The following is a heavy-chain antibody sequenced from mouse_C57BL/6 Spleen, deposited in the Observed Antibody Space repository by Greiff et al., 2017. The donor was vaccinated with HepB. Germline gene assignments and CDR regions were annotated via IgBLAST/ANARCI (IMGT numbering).Heavy chain of an antibody. CDR2: IYPGDGDT. Sequence: VQLQQSGAELVKPGASVKISCKASGYAFSSYWMNWVKQRPGKGLEWIGQIYPGDGDTNYNGKFKGKATLTADKSSSTAYMQLSSLTSEDSAVYFCARSTAQATRAFDYWGQGTTLTVSS. CDR1: GYAFSSYW. V-gene: IGHV1-80*01. CDR3: ARSTAQATRAFDY. D-gene: IGHD3-2*02. J-gene: IGHJ2*01.